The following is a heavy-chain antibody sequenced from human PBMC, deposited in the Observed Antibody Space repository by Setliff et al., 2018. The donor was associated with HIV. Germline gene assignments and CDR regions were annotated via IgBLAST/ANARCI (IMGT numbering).Heavy chain of an antibody. V-gene: IGHV4-59*12. D-gene: IGHD3-10*01. CDR3: ARARGPEGYFDS. CDR2: IYYSGST. CDR1: GGSISSDY. J-gene: IGHJ4*02. Sequence: KTSETLSLTCTVSGGSISSDYWSWIRQPPGKGLEWIGYIYYSGSTNYNPSLKSRVTISVATSKNQFSLKLNSVTAADTAVYYCARARGPEGYFDSWGQGTLVTVSS.